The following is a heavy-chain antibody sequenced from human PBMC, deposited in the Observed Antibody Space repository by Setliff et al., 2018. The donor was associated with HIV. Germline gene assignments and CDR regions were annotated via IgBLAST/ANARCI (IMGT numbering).Heavy chain of an antibody. V-gene: IGHV1-18*01. CDR2: IDAYNGDT. J-gene: IGHJ4*02. CDR1: GYSFTAYG. D-gene: IGHD6-25*01. CDR3: ARDLGAFSSAWYVTIGDY. Sequence: ASVKVSCKASGYSFTAYGISWVRQAPGQGLEWLGRIDAYNGDTNYAQNLQDRVTLTTDTSTNTDYMELRNLRSDDTAVYFCARDLGAFSSAWYVTIGDYWGPGTLVTVSS.